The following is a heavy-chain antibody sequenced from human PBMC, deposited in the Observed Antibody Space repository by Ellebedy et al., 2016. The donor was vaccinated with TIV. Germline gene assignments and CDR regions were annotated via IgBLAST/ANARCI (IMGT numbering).Heavy chain of an antibody. CDR1: GFTFSTYS. CDR2: ISSSSDYI. CDR3: ARDAQSGNYFDY. Sequence: GESLKISXAASGFTFSTYSMNWVRQAPGKGLEWVSSISSSSDYIYYADSMKGRFTISRDNAKNSLYLQMNSLRAEDTAVYYCARDAQSGNYFDYWGQGTLVTVSS. J-gene: IGHJ4*02. D-gene: IGHD1-26*01. V-gene: IGHV3-21*01.